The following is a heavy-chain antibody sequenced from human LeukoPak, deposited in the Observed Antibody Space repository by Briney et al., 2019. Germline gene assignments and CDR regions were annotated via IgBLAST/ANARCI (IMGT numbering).Heavy chain of an antibody. Sequence: KISCKGSGYSFTSYWIGWVRQAPGQGLEWMGGIIPIFGTANYAQKFQGRVTITADESTSTAYMELSSLRSEDTAVYYCARGSTSPFDYWGQGTLVTVSS. CDR1: GYSFTSYW. J-gene: IGHJ4*02. CDR2: IIPIFGTA. CDR3: ARGSTSPFDY. D-gene: IGHD2-2*01. V-gene: IGHV1-69*01.